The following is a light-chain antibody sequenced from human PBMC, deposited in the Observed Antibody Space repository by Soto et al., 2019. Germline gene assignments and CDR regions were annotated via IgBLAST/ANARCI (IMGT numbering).Light chain of an antibody. CDR2: GNS. CDR3: SSYTSSSTAHVV. Sequence: QSVLTQPPSASGTPGQRVTISCSGSSSNIGANSVNWYQQLPGTAPRLLIYGNSHRPSGVPDRFSGSKSGTSASLAISGLQSEDEADYYCSSYTSSSTAHVVFGGGTKLTVL. V-gene: IGLV1-44*01. CDR1: SSNIGANS. J-gene: IGLJ2*01.